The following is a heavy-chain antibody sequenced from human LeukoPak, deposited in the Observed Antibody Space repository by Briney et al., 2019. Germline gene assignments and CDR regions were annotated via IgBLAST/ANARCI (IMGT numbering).Heavy chain of an antibody. CDR2: INPGGAPT. D-gene: IGHD2-21*02. Sequence: GASVKVSCKPSVYTFTIYYIYWVRQAPGQGLEWMGIINPGGAPTSYAQTLQGRLIMTRDTSTSTVCMELCRVRSESTGVCHCGREKSVTYCFDYWGRGTLVIVSA. J-gene: IGHJ4*02. CDR1: VYTFTIYY. CDR3: GREKSVTYCFDY. V-gene: IGHV1-46*04.